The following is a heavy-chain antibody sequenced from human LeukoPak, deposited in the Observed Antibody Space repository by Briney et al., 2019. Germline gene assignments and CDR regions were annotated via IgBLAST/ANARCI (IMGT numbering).Heavy chain of an antibody. CDR1: GYTFTTYS. V-gene: IGHV1-18*01. Sequence: GASVKVSCKASGYTFTTYSLAWVRQAPGQGLEWMGWISVNNGGTNYAQSFQDRVTLTRDTSTNTAYLELRSLRSDDTAIIYCATATQPRGYFLHWGQGTLVTVSS. D-gene: IGHD2-2*01. CDR3: ATATQPRGYFLH. J-gene: IGHJ1*01. CDR2: ISVNNGGT.